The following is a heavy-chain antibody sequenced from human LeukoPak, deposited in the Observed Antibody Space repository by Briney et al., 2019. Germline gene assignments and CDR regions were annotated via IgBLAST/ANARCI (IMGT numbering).Heavy chain of an antibody. D-gene: IGHD3-10*01. V-gene: IGHV3-30*03. CDR2: ISYDGSNK. CDR3: ARDGNYYGSGTYYFYYYMDV. CDR1: GFTFSSYG. Sequence: PGGSLRLSCAASGFTFSSYGMHWVRQAPGKGLEWVAVISYDGSNKYHADSVKGRFTISRDNAKNSLYLQMNSLRAEDTAFYYCARDGNYYGSGTYYFYYYMDVWGKGTTVTVSS. J-gene: IGHJ6*03.